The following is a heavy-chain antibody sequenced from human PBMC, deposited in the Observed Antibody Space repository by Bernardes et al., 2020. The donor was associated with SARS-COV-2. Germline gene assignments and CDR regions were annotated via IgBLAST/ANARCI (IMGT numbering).Heavy chain of an antibody. V-gene: IGHV3-23*01. CDR1: GFTFSSYA. J-gene: IGHJ4*02. Sequence: GGSLRLSCAASGFTFSSYAMSWVRQAPGKGLEWVSVISGSGGSTYYADSVKGRFTISRDKSKNTLYVQMNSLRAEDTAVYYCALHTVGATQFDYWGQGTLVTVSS. CDR3: ALHTVGATQFDY. CDR2: ISGSGGST. D-gene: IGHD1-26*01.